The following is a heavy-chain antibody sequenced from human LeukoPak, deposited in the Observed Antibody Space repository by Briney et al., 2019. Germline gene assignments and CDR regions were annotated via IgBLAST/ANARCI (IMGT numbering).Heavy chain of an antibody. CDR3: ARDSMATTGDAFDI. CDR2: IIPIFGTA. D-gene: IGHD5-24*01. J-gene: IGHJ3*02. Sequence: ASVKVSCKASGGTFSSYAISWVRQAPGQGLEWMGGIIPIFGTANYAQKFQGRVTITADESTSTAYMELSGLRSEDTAVYYCARDSMATTGDAFDIWGQGTMVTVSS. CDR1: GGTFSSYA. V-gene: IGHV1-69*13.